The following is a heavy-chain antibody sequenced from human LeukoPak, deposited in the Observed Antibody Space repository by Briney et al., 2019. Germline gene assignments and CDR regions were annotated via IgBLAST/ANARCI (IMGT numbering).Heavy chain of an antibody. V-gene: IGHV3-69-1*01. J-gene: IGHJ4*02. D-gene: IGHD1-14*01. Sequence: GGSLRLSCAASGFTFSDYYMSWIRQAPGKGLEWVSYITSGSTIYYADSVKGRFTISRDNSKNTLYLQMNSLRAEDTAVYYCSNYKDWGPGTLVTVSS. CDR1: GFTFSDYY. CDR2: ITSGSTI. CDR3: SNYKD.